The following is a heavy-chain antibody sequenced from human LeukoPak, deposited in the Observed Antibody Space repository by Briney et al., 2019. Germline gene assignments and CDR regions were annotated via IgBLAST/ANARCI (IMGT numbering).Heavy chain of an antibody. D-gene: IGHD2-15*01. CDR1: GGSIISYY. V-gene: IGHV4-59*01. CDR2: IYYSGST. CDR3: ARIYCSGGSCYIDY. J-gene: IGHJ4*02. Sequence: PSETLSLTCTVSGGSIISYYWSWIRQPPGKGLEWIGYIYYSGSTNYNPSLKSRVTISVDTSKNQFSLKLSSVTAADTAVYYCARIYCSGGSCYIDYWGQGTLVTVSS.